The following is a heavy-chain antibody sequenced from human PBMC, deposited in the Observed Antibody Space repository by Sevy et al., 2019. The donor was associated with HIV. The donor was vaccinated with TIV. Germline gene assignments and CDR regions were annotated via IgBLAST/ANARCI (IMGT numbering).Heavy chain of an antibody. CDR3: ARGKRGGDFWSGYSYYYYGMDV. CDR2: ISSSGSTI. J-gene: IGHJ6*02. CDR1: GFTFSDYY. V-gene: IGHV3-11*01. D-gene: IGHD3-3*01. Sequence: GGSLRLSCAASGFTFSDYYMSWIRQAPGKGLEWVSYISSSGSTIYYADSVKGRFTISRDNAKNSLYLQMNSLRAEDTVVYYCARGKRGGDFWSGYSYYYYGMDVWGQGTTVTVSS.